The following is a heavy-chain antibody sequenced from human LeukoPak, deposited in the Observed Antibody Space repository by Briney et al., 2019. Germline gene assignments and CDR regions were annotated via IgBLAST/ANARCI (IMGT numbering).Heavy chain of an antibody. CDR2: IKQDGSEK. Sequence: PGGSLRLSCAASGFTFSNYWMTWVRQAPGKGLEWVANIKQDGSEKNYVDSVKGRFTISRDNAKKSLYLQMNSLRAEDTAVYYCARDRAWHGIYYTPSFDYWGQGTLVTVSS. J-gene: IGHJ4*02. CDR1: GFTFSNYW. D-gene: IGHD1-26*01. V-gene: IGHV3-7*01. CDR3: ARDRAWHGIYYTPSFDY.